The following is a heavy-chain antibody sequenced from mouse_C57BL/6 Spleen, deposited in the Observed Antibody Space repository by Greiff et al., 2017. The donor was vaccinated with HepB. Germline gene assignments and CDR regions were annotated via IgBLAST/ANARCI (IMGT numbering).Heavy chain of an antibody. CDR1: GFTFSDYY. V-gene: IGHV5-16*01. J-gene: IGHJ3*01. CDR3: ARAYDYDEAWFAY. CDR2: INYDGSST. D-gene: IGHD2-4*01. Sequence: EVQPVESEGGLVQPGSSMKLSCTASGFTFSDYYMAWVRQVPEKGLEWVANINYDGSSTYYLDYLKSRFIISRDNAKNILYLQMSSLKSEDTATYYCARAYDYDEAWFAYWGQGTLVTVSA.